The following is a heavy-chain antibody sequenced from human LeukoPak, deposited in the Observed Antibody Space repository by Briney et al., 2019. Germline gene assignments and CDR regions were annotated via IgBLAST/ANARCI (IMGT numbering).Heavy chain of an antibody. CDR3: ARAAGSGLIDY. V-gene: IGHV4-4*07. CDR1: GDSISSAY. Sequence: PSETLSLTCTVSGDSISSAYWGWIRQSAGKGLEYIGRLYVNGSPNSNPSLKSRVTMSLDTSKNQFSLKMTSVTAADSALYFCARAAGSGLIDYWGQGILVIVSS. CDR2: LYVNGSP. D-gene: IGHD6-19*01. J-gene: IGHJ4*02.